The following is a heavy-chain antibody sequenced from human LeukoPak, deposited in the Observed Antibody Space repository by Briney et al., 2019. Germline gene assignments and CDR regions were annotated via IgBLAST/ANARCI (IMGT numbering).Heavy chain of an antibody. CDR2: IKQDGSEK. J-gene: IGHJ4*02. D-gene: IGHD6-19*01. Sequence: DPGGSLRLSCAASGFTFSSYWMSWVRQAPGKGLEWVANIKQDGSEKYYVDSVKGRFTISRDNAKNSLSLQMNSLRAEDTALYYCAKYTSGWVNDYWGRGTLVTVSS. V-gene: IGHV3-7*03. CDR1: GFTFSSYW. CDR3: AKYTSGWVNDY.